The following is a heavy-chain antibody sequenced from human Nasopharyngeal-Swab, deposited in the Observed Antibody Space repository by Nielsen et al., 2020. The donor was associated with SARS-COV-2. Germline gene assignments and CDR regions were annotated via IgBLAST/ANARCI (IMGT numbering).Heavy chain of an antibody. CDR2: ISYDGSNK. CDR3: ARGGVGWLRLESYYGMDV. Sequence: GESLKISCAASGFTFSSYAMHWVRQAPGKGLEWVAVISYDGSNKYYADSVKGRFTISRDNSKNTLYLQMNSLRAEDTAVYYCARGGVGWLRLESYYGMDVWGQGTTVTVSS. J-gene: IGHJ6*02. CDR1: GFTFSSYA. V-gene: IGHV3-30-3*01. D-gene: IGHD5-12*01.